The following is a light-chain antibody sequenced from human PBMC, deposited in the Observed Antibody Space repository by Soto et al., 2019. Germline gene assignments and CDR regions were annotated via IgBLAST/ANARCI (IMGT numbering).Light chain of an antibody. CDR2: AAS. J-gene: IGKJ4*01. CDR3: QQSYTTPLT. Sequence: DIQMTQSPSSLSASVGDRVTITCRASQSITSSLNWYQQKPLKAPKLLIYAASSLQSGVPSRFSGSGSGTDFTLTISSLQPEDFATYYCQQSYTTPLTFGGGTKVEVK. V-gene: IGKV1-39*01. CDR1: QSITSS.